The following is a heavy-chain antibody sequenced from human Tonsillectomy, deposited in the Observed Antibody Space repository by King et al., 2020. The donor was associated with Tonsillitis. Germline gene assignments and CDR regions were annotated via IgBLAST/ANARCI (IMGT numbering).Heavy chain of an antibody. CDR3: ARRGGWIVVGNWYFDL. CDR2: IYYSGST. V-gene: IGHV4-39*07. CDR1: GGSISSSSYY. J-gene: IGHJ2*01. Sequence: QLQESGPGLVKPSETLSLTCTVSGGSISSSSYYWGWIRQPPGKGLEWIGSIYYSGSTYYNPSLKSRVTISVDTSKNQFSLKLSSVTAADTAVYYCARRGGWIVVGNWYFDLWGRGTLVTVSS. D-gene: IGHD2-21*01.